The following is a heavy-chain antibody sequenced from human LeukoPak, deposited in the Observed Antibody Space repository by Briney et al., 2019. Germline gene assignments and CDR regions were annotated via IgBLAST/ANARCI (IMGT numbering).Heavy chain of an antibody. V-gene: IGHV3-23*01. CDR1: GFTVSSNY. CDR2: ISGSGGST. CDR3: AKEGTMIGHFDY. D-gene: IGHD3-22*01. Sequence: GGSLRLSCAASGFTVSSNYMSWVRQAPGKGLEWVSAISGSGGSTYYADSVKGRFTISRDNSKNTLYLQMNSLRAEDTAVYYCAKEGTMIGHFDYWGQGTLVTVSS. J-gene: IGHJ4*02.